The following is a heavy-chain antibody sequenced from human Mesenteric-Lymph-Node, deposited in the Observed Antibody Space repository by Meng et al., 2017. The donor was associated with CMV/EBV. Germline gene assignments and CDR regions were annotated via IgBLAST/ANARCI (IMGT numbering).Heavy chain of an antibody. CDR2: IYSGGST. D-gene: IGHD4-23*01. Sequence: GGSLRLSCAASGFTVSSNYMSWVRQAPGKGLEWVSVIYSGGSTYYADSVKGRFTISRDNSKNTLYLQMNSLRAEDTAVYYCARALNDYGGKGGLLWDYWGQGTLVTVSS. J-gene: IGHJ4*02. CDR1: GFTVSSNY. V-gene: IGHV3-66*02. CDR3: ARALNDYGGKGGLLWDY.